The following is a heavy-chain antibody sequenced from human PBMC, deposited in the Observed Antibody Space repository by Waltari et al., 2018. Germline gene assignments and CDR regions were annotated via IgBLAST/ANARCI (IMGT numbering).Heavy chain of an antibody. Sequence: QLQLQESGPGLVKPSETLSLTCTVSGGSISSSSYYWGWIRQPPGKGLEWIGSIYYSGITYYNPSLKSRVTISVDTSKNQFSLKLSSVTAADTAVYYCARDHADSSSGSLDYWGQGTLVTVSS. J-gene: IGHJ4*02. D-gene: IGHD6-6*01. CDR3: ARDHADSSSGSLDY. CDR2: IYYSGIT. CDR1: GGSISSSSYY. V-gene: IGHV4-39*07.